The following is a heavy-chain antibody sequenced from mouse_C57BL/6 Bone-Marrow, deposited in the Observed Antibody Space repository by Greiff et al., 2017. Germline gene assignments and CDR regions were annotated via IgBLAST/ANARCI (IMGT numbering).Heavy chain of an antibody. V-gene: IGHV1-63*01. CDR3: ARRLVRDWCFDY. J-gene: IGHJ1*03. CDR1: GYAFTNYL. Sequence: QVQLQQSGAELVRPGTSVKVSCKASGYAFTNYLIGWAKQRPGHGLEWIGVFYPGGGYTNYNEKFKGKATRTADKSSSTAYMQFSSLTSEDSAVYFCARRLVRDWCFDYWGTGTPVTVSA. CDR2: FYPGGGYT. D-gene: IGHD4-1*01.